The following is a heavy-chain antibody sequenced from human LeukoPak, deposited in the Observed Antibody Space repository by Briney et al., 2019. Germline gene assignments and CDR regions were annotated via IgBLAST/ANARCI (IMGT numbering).Heavy chain of an antibody. CDR3: ARGIEGDIVVVPAAPYFDY. CDR1: GGSISSYY. J-gene: IGHJ4*02. V-gene: IGHV4-59*12. CDR2: IYYSGST. D-gene: IGHD2-2*01. Sequence: SETLSLTCTVSGGSISSYYWSWIRQPPGKGLEWIGYIYYSGSTNYNPSLKSRVTISVDTSKNQFSLKLSSVTAADTAVYYCARGIEGDIVVVPAAPYFDYWGQGTLVTVSS.